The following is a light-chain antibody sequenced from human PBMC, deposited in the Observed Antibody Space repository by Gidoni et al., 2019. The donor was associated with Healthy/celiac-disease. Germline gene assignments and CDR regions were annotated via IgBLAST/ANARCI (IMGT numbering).Light chain of an antibody. Sequence: QYVLTQPPSVSGAPGQRVTISCTGSSSNIGSGYDVHWYQQLPGTAPKLLIYGNSNRPSGVPDRFSSSKSGTSASLAITGLQAEDEADYYCQSYDSSLSGSWVFGGGTKLTVL. CDR3: QSYDSSLSGSWV. V-gene: IGLV1-40*01. J-gene: IGLJ3*02. CDR1: SSNIGSGYD. CDR2: GNS.